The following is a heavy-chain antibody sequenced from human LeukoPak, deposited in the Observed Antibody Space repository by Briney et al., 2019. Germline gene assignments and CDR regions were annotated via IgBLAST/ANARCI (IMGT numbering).Heavy chain of an antibody. V-gene: IGHV4-59*01. Sequence: SETLSLTCTVSGGSTSSCYWSWIRQPPGKGLEWIGYIYYSGSTNYNPSLKSRVTISVDTSKNQFSLKLSSVAAADTAVYYCARGSAYYDYWGQGTLVTVSS. J-gene: IGHJ4*02. CDR2: IYYSGST. CDR3: ARGSAYYDY. CDR1: GGSTSSCY. D-gene: IGHD6-25*01.